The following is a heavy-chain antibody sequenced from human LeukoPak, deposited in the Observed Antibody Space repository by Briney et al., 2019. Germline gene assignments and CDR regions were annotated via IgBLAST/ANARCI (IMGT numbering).Heavy chain of an antibody. J-gene: IGHJ3*02. CDR3: AKDLKRGSYAFAHAFDI. D-gene: IGHD1-26*01. V-gene: IGHV3-30-3*01. CDR1: GFTFSSYA. Sequence: GGSLRLSCAASGFTFSSYAMHWVRQAPGKGLEWVAVISYDGSNKYYADSVKGRFTISRDNSKNTLYLQMNSLRAEDTAVYYCAKDLKRGSYAFAHAFDIWGQGTMVTVSS. CDR2: ISYDGSNK.